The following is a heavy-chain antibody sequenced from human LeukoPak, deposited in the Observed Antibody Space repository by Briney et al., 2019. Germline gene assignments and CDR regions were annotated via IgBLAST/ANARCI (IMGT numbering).Heavy chain of an antibody. CDR1: GGTFSSYA. CDR2: IIPIFGTA. J-gene: IGHJ3*02. CDR3: ARPYDSSGYYLLNGAFDI. D-gene: IGHD3-22*01. Sequence: SVKVSCKASGGTFSSYAISWVRQAPGQGLEWMGGIIPIFGTANYAQKFQGRVTITADESTSTAYMELSSLRSEDTAVYYRARPYDSSGYYLLNGAFDIWGQGTMVTVSS. V-gene: IGHV1-69*13.